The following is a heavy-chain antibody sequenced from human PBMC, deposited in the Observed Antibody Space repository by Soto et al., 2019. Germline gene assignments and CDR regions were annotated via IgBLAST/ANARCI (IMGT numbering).Heavy chain of an antibody. J-gene: IGHJ4*02. V-gene: IGHV3-66*01. CDR3: ARTLGYCSGGSCFSDYFDY. CDR2: IYSGGST. D-gene: IGHD2-15*01. Sequence: EVQLVESGGGLVQPGGSLRLSCAASGFTVSSNYMSWVRQAPGKGLEWVSVIYSGGSTYYADSVKGRFTISRDNSKNTLYLQMNSLRAEDTAVYYSARTLGYCSGGSCFSDYFDYWGQGTLVTVSS. CDR1: GFTVSSNY.